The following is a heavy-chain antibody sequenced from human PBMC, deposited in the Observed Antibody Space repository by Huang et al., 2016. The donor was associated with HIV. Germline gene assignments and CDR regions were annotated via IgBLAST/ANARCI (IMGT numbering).Heavy chain of an antibody. J-gene: IGHJ6*02. D-gene: IGHD6-6*01. CDR2: IIPIVGTA. V-gene: IGHV1-69*01. CDR1: GGTFSTYA. Sequence: QVQLVQSGAEVKKPGSSVKVSCKASGGTFSTYAISWVRQAPGQGLEWMGGIIPIVGTANYAQKCQGTVTSTADEFTSTAYMELSSLRSEDTALYYCARGRTRSSLYDSYYGLDVWGQGTTVTVSS. CDR3: ARGRTRSSLYDSYYGLDV.